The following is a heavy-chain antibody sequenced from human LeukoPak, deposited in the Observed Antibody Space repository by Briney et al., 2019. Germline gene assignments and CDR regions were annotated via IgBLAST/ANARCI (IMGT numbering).Heavy chain of an antibody. J-gene: IGHJ4*02. CDR3: AKDVYYYDSSGYDY. Sequence: GGSLRLSCAASGFTFDGYAMHWVRQAPGKGLEWVSGISWNSGSIGYADSVKGRFTISRDNAKNSLYLQMNSLRAEDTALYYCAKDVYYYDSSGYDYWGQGTLVTVSS. D-gene: IGHD3-22*01. CDR1: GFTFDGYA. V-gene: IGHV3-9*01. CDR2: ISWNSGSI.